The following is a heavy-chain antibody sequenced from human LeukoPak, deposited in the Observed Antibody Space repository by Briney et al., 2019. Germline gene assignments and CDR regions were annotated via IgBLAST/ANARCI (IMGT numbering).Heavy chain of an antibody. CDR1: GGSFSDYY. J-gene: IGHJ4*02. D-gene: IGHD3-10*01. Sequence: TSETLSLTCAVYGGSFSDYYWSWIRQPPGKGLEWIGEINHSGSTNYNPSLKSRVTISVDTSKNQFSLKLSSVTAADTAVYYCARGHYYADYWGQGTLVTVSS. CDR3: ARGHYYADY. CDR2: INHSGST. V-gene: IGHV4-34*01.